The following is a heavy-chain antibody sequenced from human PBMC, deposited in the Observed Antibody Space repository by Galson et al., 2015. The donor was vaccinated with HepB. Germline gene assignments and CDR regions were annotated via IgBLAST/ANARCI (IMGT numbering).Heavy chain of an antibody. CDR2: INSDGSST. D-gene: IGHD7-27*01. CDR3: AREGRRTGEVTKAFDM. CDR1: GFTNYW. J-gene: IGHJ3*02. Sequence: SLRLSCAASGFTNYWMHWVRQAPGRGLVWVSRINSDGSSTSYADSVKGRFTISRDNAKNTLYLQMNSLRDEDTAVYYCAREGRRTGEVTKAFDMWVQGTMVTASS. V-gene: IGHV3-74*01.